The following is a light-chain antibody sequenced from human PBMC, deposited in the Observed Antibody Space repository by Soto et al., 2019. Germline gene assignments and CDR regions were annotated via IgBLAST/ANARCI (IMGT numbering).Light chain of an antibody. CDR1: QSVSISY. CDR3: QHYGTSPLFT. V-gene: IGKV3-20*01. J-gene: IGKJ3*01. Sequence: VLTQSPGTLSLSPGERATLSCRASQSVSISYLAWYQQKPGQAPRLLIYGASSRATGIPDRFSASGSGTDFTLTISRLEPEDFAVYYCQHYGTSPLFTFGPGTKVDIK. CDR2: GAS.